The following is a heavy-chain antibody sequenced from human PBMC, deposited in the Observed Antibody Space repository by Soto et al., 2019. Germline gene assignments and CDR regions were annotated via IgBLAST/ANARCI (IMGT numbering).Heavy chain of an antibody. D-gene: IGHD3-22*01. Sequence: QLQLQESGPGLVKPSETLSLTCTVSGGSISSSSYYWGWIRQPPGKGLEWIGSIYYSGSTYYNPSLKSRFTISVDTSKNQFSLKLSSVTAADTAVYYCARPDSSGYYYDYWGQGTLVTVSS. CDR1: GGSISSSSYY. J-gene: IGHJ4*02. CDR3: ARPDSSGYYYDY. V-gene: IGHV4-39*01. CDR2: IYYSGST.